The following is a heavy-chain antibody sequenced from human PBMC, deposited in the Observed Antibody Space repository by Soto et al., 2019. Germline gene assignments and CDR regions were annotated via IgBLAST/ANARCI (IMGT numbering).Heavy chain of an antibody. Sequence: GESLKISCKGSGYSFTSYWIGWVRQMPGKGLEWMGIIYPGDSDTRYSPSFQGQVTISADKSISTAYLQWSSLKASDTAMYYCARLHSAFWGVHNWFDPWGQGTLVTVSS. V-gene: IGHV5-51*01. CDR1: GYSFTSYW. J-gene: IGHJ5*02. CDR2: IYPGDSDT. CDR3: ARLHSAFWGVHNWFDP. D-gene: IGHD7-27*01.